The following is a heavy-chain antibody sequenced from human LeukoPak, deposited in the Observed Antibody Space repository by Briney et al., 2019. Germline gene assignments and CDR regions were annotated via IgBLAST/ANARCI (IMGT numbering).Heavy chain of an antibody. V-gene: IGHV4-61*08. J-gene: IGHJ4*02. CDR1: GASISSGGYY. CDR3: ARGADSSGYYSIFYFDY. D-gene: IGHD3-22*01. Sequence: SETLSLTCTVSGASISSGGYYWSWIRQHPGKGLEWIGYIYYSGSTNYNPSLKSRVTISVDTSKNQFSLKLSSVTAADTAVYYCARGADSSGYYSIFYFDYWGQGTLVTVSS. CDR2: IYYSGST.